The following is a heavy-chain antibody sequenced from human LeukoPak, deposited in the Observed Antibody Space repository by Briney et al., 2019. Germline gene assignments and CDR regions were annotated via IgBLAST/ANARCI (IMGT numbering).Heavy chain of an antibody. CDR2: INPNSGAT. CDR1: GYTFSGYY. V-gene: IGHV1-2*02. J-gene: IGHJ4*02. D-gene: IGHD6-13*01. CDR3: ARDRGYSSSWPDY. Sequence: GASVKVSCKSSGYTFSGYYMHWVRQAPGQGLEWMGWINPNSGATNYAQEFQGRVTMTRDTSISTAYMELSRLRSDDTAVYYCARDRGYSSSWPDYWGQGTLLTVSS.